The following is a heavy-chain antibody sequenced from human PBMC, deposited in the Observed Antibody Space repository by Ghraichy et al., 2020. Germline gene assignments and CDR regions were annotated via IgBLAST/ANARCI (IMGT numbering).Heavy chain of an antibody. CDR1: GFTFSSYA. Sequence: GESLRLSCAASGFTFSSYAMSWVRQAPGKGLEWVSAISGSGGSTYYADSVKGRFTISRDNSKSTMYLQMNSLRAEDTAVYYCAKDTTMIASAVDYWGQGTLVTVSS. CDR3: AKDTTMIASAVDY. V-gene: IGHV3-23*01. CDR2: ISGSGGST. D-gene: IGHD3-22*01. J-gene: IGHJ4*02.